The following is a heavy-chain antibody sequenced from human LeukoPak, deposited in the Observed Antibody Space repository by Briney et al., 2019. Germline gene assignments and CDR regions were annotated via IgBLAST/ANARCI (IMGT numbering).Heavy chain of an antibody. V-gene: IGHV3-48*03. Sequence: PGGSLRLSCAASGFTFSSYEMNWVRQAPGKGLEWVSYISSSGSTIYYADSVKCRFTICRDNAKNSLYLQMNSLRAEETAVYYCARGGYCSSTSCLPMYYYYGMDVWGQGTTVTVSS. J-gene: IGHJ6*02. D-gene: IGHD2-2*01. CDR1: GFTFSSYE. CDR2: ISSSGSTI. CDR3: ARGGYCSSTSCLPMYYYYGMDV.